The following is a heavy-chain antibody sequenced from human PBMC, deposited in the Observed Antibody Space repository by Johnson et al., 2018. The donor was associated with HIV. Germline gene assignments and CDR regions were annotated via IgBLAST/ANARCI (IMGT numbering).Heavy chain of an antibody. V-gene: IGHV3-30*02. CDR2: IRYDGSNK. CDR1: GFTVSSYG. Sequence: QVQLVESGGGLVQPGGSLRLSCAASGFTVSSYGKHWVRQAPGKGLEWVAFIRYDGSNKYYADSVKGRFTISRDNSKNTLYLQMNSLRAEDTAVYYCAKDKGGWADDAFDIWGQGTMVTVSS. D-gene: IGHD3-16*01. CDR3: AKDKGGWADDAFDI. J-gene: IGHJ3*02.